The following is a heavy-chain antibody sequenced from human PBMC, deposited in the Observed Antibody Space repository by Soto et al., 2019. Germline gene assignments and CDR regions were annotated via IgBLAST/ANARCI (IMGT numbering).Heavy chain of an antibody. CDR1: GFTFTSSA. Sequence: KVSCKASGFTFTSSAVQWVRQARGQRLEWIGWIVVGSGNTNYAQKFQERVTITRDMSTSTAYMELSSLRSEDTAVYYCAAPYCSGGSCYPYAFDIWGQGTMVTVSS. D-gene: IGHD2-15*01. V-gene: IGHV1-58*01. CDR2: IVVGSGNT. J-gene: IGHJ3*02. CDR3: AAPYCSGGSCYPYAFDI.